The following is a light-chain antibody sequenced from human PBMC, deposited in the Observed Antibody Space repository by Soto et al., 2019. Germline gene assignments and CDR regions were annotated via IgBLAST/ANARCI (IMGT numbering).Light chain of an antibody. J-gene: IGKJ4*01. CDR1: QSVLYSSNNKNY. Sequence: DIVMTQSPDSLAVSLGERATINCKSSQSVLYSSNNKNYLAWYQQKPGQPPKLLIYWASTRESGVPDRFSGSGSGTDFTRPISSLQAEDVAVYYCQQYYSTPLTCGGGTKVEIK. CDR3: QQYYSTPLT. V-gene: IGKV4-1*01. CDR2: WAS.